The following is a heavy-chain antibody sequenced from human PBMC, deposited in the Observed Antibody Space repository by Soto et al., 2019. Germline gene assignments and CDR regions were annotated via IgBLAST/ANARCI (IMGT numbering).Heavy chain of an antibody. CDR2: INSDGSST. CDR3: EEDSAKPTGFVI. V-gene: IGHV3-74*01. Sequence: GGSLRLSFAAPAFTFSSYWMHWFRQVLGKGLVWVSRINSDGSSTSYADSVKGRFTISRDNAKNTLYLQMNSLKAEDTAVYYWEEDSAKPTGFVIWAQGQMLTFSS. J-gene: IGHJ3*02. CDR1: AFTFSSYW.